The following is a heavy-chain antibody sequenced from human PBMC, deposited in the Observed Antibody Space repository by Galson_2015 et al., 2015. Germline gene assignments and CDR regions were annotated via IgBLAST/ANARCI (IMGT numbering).Heavy chain of an antibody. J-gene: IGHJ4*02. V-gene: IGHV3-33*01. Sequence: CLRIVIYASGFTFSDFGLHLVRQAPGKGVEWEAVIWYDGSNKYYADSVKGRFTISRDNSKNTLYLQMNSLRAEDTAVYYCARDYGESSSGALGLQWGQGTLVTVSS. D-gene: IGHD6-6*01. CDR1: GFTFSDFG. CDR3: ARDYGESSSGALGLQ. CDR2: IWYDGSNK.